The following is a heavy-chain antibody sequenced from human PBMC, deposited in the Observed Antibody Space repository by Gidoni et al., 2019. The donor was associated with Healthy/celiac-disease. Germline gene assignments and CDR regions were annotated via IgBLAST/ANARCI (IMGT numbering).Heavy chain of an antibody. V-gene: IGHV4-39*01. CDR2: IYYSGST. D-gene: IGHD1-1*01. J-gene: IGHJ5*02. Sequence: QLQLQESGPGLVKPSETLSLTCTVSGGSISSSSYYWGWIRQPPGKGLEWIGSIYYSGSTYYNPSLKSRVTISVDTSKNQFSLKLSSVTAADTAVYYCARLLKPGPRSPGTYNNNWFDPWGQGTLVTVSS. CDR1: GGSISSSSYY. CDR3: ARLLKPGPRSPGTYNNNWFDP.